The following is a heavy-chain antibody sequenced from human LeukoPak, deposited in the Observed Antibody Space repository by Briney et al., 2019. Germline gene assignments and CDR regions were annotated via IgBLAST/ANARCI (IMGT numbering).Heavy chain of an antibody. CDR2: IYYSGST. V-gene: IGHV4-59*01. D-gene: IGHD3-22*01. J-gene: IGHJ3*02. CDR1: GGSTSSYY. CDR3: ARSPYYDGAFDI. Sequence: PSETLSLTCTVSGGSTSSYYWSWIRQPPGKGLEWIGYIYYSGSTNYNPSLKSRVTISVDTSKNQFSLKLSSVTAADTAVYYCARSPYYDGAFDIWGQGTMVTVSS.